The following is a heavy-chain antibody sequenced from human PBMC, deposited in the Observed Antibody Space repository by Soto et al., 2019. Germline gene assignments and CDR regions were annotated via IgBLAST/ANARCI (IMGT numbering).Heavy chain of an antibody. CDR3: SKNYYFDS. CDR2: INIVGGNT. Sequence: GGSLRLSCAASGFTISNYAMSWVRQAPGKALEWVSSINIVGGNTNYADSVRGRFTMSRDDSKSTVFLQMNSLRAEDTAIYYCSKNYYFDSWGQGTLVTVSS. CDR1: GFTISNYA. V-gene: IGHV3-23*01. J-gene: IGHJ4*02.